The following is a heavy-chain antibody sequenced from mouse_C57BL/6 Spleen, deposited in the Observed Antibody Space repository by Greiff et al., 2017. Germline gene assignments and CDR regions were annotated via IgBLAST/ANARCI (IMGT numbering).Heavy chain of an antibody. CDR3: ARSDYYSNYNYAMDY. V-gene: IGHV1-81*01. J-gene: IGHJ4*01. CDR1: GYTFTSYG. CDR2: IYPRSGNT. Sequence: QVQLQQSGAELARPGASVKLSCKASGYTFTSYGISWVKQRTGQGLEWIGEIYPRSGNTYYNEKFKGKATLTADKSSSTAYMELRSLTSEDSAVYFCARSDYYSNYNYAMDYWGQGTSVTVSS. D-gene: IGHD2-5*01.